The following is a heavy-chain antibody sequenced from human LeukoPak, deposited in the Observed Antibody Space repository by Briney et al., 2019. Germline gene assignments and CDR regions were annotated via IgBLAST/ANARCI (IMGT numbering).Heavy chain of an antibody. V-gene: IGHV4-59*01. CDR3: ASSSSWYDAVDY. D-gene: IGHD6-13*01. CDR1: GGSISSYY. CDR2: IYYSGST. J-gene: IGHJ4*02. Sequence: MTSETLSLTCTVSGGSISSYYWSWIRQPPGKGLEWIGYIYYSGSTNYNPSLKSRVTISVDTSKNQFSLKLSSVTAADTAVYYCASSSSWYDAVDYWGQGTLVTVSS.